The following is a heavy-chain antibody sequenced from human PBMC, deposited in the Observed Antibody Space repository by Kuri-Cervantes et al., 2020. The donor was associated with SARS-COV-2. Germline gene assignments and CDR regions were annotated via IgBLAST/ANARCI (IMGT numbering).Heavy chain of an antibody. CDR2: INPNSGGT. CDR3: ARGEGVGGLMVLFQWRGAGPLDF. V-gene: IGHV1-2*04. Sequence: ASVKVSCKASGYTFTDYYMHWVRQAPGQGLEWMGWINPNSGGTNYAQKFQGWVAMTRDTSPSTAYMELSRLRSDDTAVYYCARGEGVGGLMVLFQWRGAGPLDFWGQGTLVTVSS. J-gene: IGHJ4*02. D-gene: IGHD3-16*01. CDR1: GYTFTDYY.